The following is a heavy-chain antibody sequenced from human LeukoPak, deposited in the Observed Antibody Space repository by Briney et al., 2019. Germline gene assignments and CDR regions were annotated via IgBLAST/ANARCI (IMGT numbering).Heavy chain of an antibody. J-gene: IGHJ3*02. D-gene: IGHD3-22*01. CDR2: MNPNSGNT. CDR1: GYTFTSYD. CDR3: ARDGHRRYYYDSSSREHAFDI. V-gene: IGHV1-8*03. Sequence: ASVKVSCKASGYTFTSYDINWVRQATGQGLEWMGWMNPNSGNTGYAQKFQGRVTITRNTSISTAYMELRSLRPDDTAMYYCARDGHRRYYYDSSSREHAFDIWGQGTMVTVSS.